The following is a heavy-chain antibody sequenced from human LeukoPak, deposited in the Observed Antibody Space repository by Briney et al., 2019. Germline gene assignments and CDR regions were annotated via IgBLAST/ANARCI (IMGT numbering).Heavy chain of an antibody. V-gene: IGHV3-21*06. D-gene: IGHD2-15*01. CDR1: GFTFSTYS. CDR2: FGTRSSSI. CDR3: AKGSRPYYYYYGMDV. Sequence: GGSLRLSCAASGFTFSTYSTNWVRQAPGKGLEWVSSFGTRSSSIYYADSVRGRFTISRDNAKNSLYLQMNSLGVEDTAVYYCAKGSRPYYYYYGMDVWGQGTTVTVSS. J-gene: IGHJ6*02.